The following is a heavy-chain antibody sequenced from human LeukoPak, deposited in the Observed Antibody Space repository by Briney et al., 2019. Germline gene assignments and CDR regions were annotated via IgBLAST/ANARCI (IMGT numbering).Heavy chain of an antibody. V-gene: IGHV4-4*07. CDR2: IYISGST. J-gene: IGHJ4*02. CDR3: ASHYYYDSSGYSFDY. Sequence: SETLSLTCSVSGGSISSYYWSWIRQPAGKGLEWIGRIYISGSTNYNPSLKSRVTMSVDTSKNQFSLKLSSMTAADTAVYYCASHYYYDSSGYSFDYWGQGTLVTVSS. CDR1: GGSISSYY. D-gene: IGHD3-22*01.